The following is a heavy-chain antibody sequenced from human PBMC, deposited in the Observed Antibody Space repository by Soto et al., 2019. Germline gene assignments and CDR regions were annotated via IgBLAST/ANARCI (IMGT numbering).Heavy chain of an antibody. V-gene: IGHV3-21*01. J-gene: IGHJ2*01. CDR2: ISSSSSYI. Sequence: EVQLVESGGGLVKPGGSLRLSCAASGFTFSSYSMNWVRQAPGKGLEWVSSISSSSSYIYYADSVKGRFTISRDNAKNSLYLQMNSLRAEDTAVYYCARDQGRYFDRIGYFDLWGRGTLVTVSS. CDR3: ARDQGRYFDRIGYFDL. D-gene: IGHD3-9*01. CDR1: GFTFSSYS.